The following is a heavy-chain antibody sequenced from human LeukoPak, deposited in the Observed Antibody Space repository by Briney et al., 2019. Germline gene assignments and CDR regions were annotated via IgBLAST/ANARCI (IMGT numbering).Heavy chain of an antibody. CDR3: AKDGDYGDYGWFDP. J-gene: IGHJ5*02. D-gene: IGHD4-17*01. CDR2: ISYDGSNK. V-gene: IGHV3-30*18. Sequence: GGSLRLSCAASGFTFSSYGMHWVRQAPGKGLEWVAVISYDGSNKYYADSVKGRFTISRDNSKNTLYLQMNSLRAEDTAVYYCAKDGDYGDYGWFDPWGQGTLVTVSS. CDR1: GFTFSSYG.